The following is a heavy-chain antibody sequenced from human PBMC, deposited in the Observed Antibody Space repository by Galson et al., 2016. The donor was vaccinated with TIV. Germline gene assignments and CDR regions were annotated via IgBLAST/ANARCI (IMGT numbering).Heavy chain of an antibody. CDR3: AVAGSVGGTFAADI. D-gene: IGHD1-26*01. CDR1: GGTFSSYT. V-gene: IGHV1-69*02. Sequence: SVKVSCKASGGTFSSYTFNWVRQAPGQGLEWMGRIIPLIGMINYAQKFQGRVTITADKSTTTAYMELSSLRSEDTAVDYCAVAGSVGGTFAADIWGQGTSVTVSS. CDR2: IIPLIGMI. J-gene: IGHJ3*02.